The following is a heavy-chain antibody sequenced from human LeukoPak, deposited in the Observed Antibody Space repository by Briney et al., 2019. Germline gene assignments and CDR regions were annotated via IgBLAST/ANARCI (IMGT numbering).Heavy chain of an antibody. V-gene: IGHV3-73*01. CDR1: GFTFSGSA. Sequence: GGSLRLSCAASGFTFSGSALHWVRQASGKALECVGRIRSEANTYATAYAASVKGRFTVSRDDSKNTAYLQMSGLKTEDTAVYYCARVVVTAVDAFDVWGQGTMVTVSS. J-gene: IGHJ3*01. CDR2: IRSEANTYAT. D-gene: IGHD2-21*02. CDR3: ARVVVTAVDAFDV.